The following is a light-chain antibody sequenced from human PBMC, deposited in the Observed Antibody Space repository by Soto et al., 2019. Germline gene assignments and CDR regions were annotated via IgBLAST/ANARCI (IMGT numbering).Light chain of an antibody. CDR2: DVA. J-gene: IGLJ1*01. Sequence: SVLTQPASVSGSPGQSITISCTCNSADVAASNFVSWYQHHPGKAPRLILYDVANRPSGVSNRFSGSKSGDTAPLTISGLQADDEDDYSCSLYTRGPLYVFGTGTRVTLL. CDR3: SLYTRGPLYV. V-gene: IGLV2-14*03. CDR1: SADVAASNF.